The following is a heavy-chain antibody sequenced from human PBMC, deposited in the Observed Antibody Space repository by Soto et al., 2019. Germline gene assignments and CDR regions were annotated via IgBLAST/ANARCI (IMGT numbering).Heavy chain of an antibody. CDR3: ARDEKIVVVPAENYYYGMDV. CDR1: GFTFSSYG. J-gene: IGHJ6*02. V-gene: IGHV3-33*01. D-gene: IGHD2-2*01. Sequence: VQLVESGGGVVQPGRSLRLSCAASGFTFSSYGMHWVRQAPGKGLEWVAVIWYDGSNNYYADSVKGRFTISRDNSKNTLYLQMNSLRAEDTAVYYCARDEKIVVVPAENYYYGMDVWGQGTTVTVSS. CDR2: IWYDGSNN.